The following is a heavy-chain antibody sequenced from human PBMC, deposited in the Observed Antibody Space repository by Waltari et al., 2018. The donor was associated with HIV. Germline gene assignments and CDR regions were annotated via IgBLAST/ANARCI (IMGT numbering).Heavy chain of an antibody. J-gene: IGHJ4*02. V-gene: IGHV4-34*01. D-gene: IGHD5-12*01. CDR2: INHSGST. Sequence: QVQLQQWGAGLLKPSETLSLTCAVYGGSFSGYYWSWIRQPPGEGLEWIGEINHSGSTSYNPSLKIRVTLSVDTSKNQFSLNLTSVTVADTAVYYCARGRVATKGFDYWGQGTLVTVSS. CDR3: ARGRVATKGFDY. CDR1: GGSFSGYY.